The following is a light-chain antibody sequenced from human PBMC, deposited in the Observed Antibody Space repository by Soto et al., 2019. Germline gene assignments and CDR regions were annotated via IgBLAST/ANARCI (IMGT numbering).Light chain of an antibody. CDR1: QSLVDSDGNTY. J-gene: IGKJ2*01. V-gene: IGKV2-30*01. CDR3: MQGTHWPPYT. CDR2: KVS. Sequence: DVVMTQSPLSLPVTLGQPASISCRSSQSLVDSDGNTYLNWFQQRPGQSPRRLLYKVSNRDSGXXDRXXXXXXXXXXXXKISRVEAEDVGVYYCMQGTHWPPYTFGPGTKLEIK.